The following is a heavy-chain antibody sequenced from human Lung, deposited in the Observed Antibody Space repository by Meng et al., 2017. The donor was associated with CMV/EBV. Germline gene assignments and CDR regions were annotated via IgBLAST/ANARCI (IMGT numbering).Heavy chain of an antibody. D-gene: IGHD3-10*01. CDR1: GFTFSSSY. CDR3: ARDPHFGALDY. Sequence: GESXKISWVASGFTFSSSYMSWVRQAPGKGLEWVANIKYDGSDKGYVGSVEGRFTISRDNAKNSVYLQMNTLRVEDTAVYYCARDPHFGALDYWGQGPLVTVSS. V-gene: IGHV3-7*01. J-gene: IGHJ4*02. CDR2: IKYDGSDK.